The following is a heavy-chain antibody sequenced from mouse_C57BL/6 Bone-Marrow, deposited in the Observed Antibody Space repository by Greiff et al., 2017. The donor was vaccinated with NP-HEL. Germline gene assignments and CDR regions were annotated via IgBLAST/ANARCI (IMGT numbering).Heavy chain of an antibody. J-gene: IGHJ4*01. D-gene: IGHD1-1*01. V-gene: IGHV1-82*01. Sequence: VQLVESGPELVKPGASVKISCKASGYAFSSSWMNWVKQRPGKGLEWIGRIYPGDGDTNYNGKFKGKATLTADKSSSTAYMQLSSLTSEDSAVYFCAHYGSSYAMDYWGQGTSVTVSS. CDR2: IYPGDGDT. CDR3: AHYGSSYAMDY. CDR1: GYAFSSSW.